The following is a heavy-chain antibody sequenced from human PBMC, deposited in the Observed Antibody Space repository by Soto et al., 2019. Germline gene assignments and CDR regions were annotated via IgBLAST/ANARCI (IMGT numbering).Heavy chain of an antibody. V-gene: IGHV4-4*02. CDR1: GGSISSSNW. CDR2: IYHSGST. D-gene: IGHD3-22*01. CDR3: ARGTTMIVVVTNYYYYGMDV. J-gene: IGHJ6*02. Sequence: PSETLSLTCAVSGGSISSSNWWSWVRQPPGKGLEWIGEIYHSGSTNYNPSLKSRVTISVDKSKNQFSLKLSSVTAADTAVYYCARGTTMIVVVTNYYYYGMDVWGQGTTVTVSS.